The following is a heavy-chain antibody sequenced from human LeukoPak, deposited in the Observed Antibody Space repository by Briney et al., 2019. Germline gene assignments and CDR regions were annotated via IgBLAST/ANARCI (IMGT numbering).Heavy chain of an antibody. CDR1: GGTFNSYG. Sequence: SVKVSCKASGGTFNSYGISWVRQAPGQGLEWMGGIIPIFGTANYAQKFQGRVTITTDESTSTAYMELSSLRSEDTAVYYCARDLHASITGTTSMYYWGQGTLVTVSS. V-gene: IGHV1-69*05. CDR2: IIPIFGTA. D-gene: IGHD1-7*01. J-gene: IGHJ4*02. CDR3: ARDLHASITGTTSMYY.